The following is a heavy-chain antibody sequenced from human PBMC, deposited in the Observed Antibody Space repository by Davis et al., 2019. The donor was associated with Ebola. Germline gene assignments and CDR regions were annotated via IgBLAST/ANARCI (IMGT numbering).Heavy chain of an antibody. D-gene: IGHD2-21*01. CDR2: ISSSSSYI. CDR1: GFTFSSYS. CDR3: ARDRHIMADY. V-gene: IGHV3-21*01. J-gene: IGHJ4*02. Sequence: GESLKISCAASGFTFSSYSMNWVRQAPGKGLEWVSSISSSSSYIYYADSVKGRFTISRDNAKNSLYLQMNSLRAEDTAVYYCARDRHIMADYWGQGTLVTVSS.